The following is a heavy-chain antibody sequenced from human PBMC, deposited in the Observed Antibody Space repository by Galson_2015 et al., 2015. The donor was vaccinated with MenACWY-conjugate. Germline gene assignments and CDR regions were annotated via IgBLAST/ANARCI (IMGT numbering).Heavy chain of an antibody. J-gene: IGHJ4*02. Sequence: SLRLSCAASGFIFNKFAMTWIRQAPGKGLEWVSAASGSGGVTYHADSVKGRFTISRDNSKNTLYLQMNSLKAEDTAIYYCAKGPLDDGSGSDSDYFDYWGQGTLVTVSS. V-gene: IGHV3-23*01. CDR2: ASGSGGVT. CDR3: AKGPLDDGSGSDSDYFDY. CDR1: GFIFNKFA. D-gene: IGHD3-22*01.